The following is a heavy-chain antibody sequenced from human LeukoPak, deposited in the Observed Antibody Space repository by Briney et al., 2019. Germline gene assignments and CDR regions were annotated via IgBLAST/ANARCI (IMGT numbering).Heavy chain of an antibody. V-gene: IGHV3-9*03. CDR3: AKGNLRYSSAQRGAFDI. J-gene: IGHJ3*02. CDR1: GFTFDDYA. CDR2: ISWNSGSI. Sequence: SLKISCAASGFTFDDYAMHWVRQAPGKGLEWVSGISWNSGSIGYADSVKGRFTISRDNAKNSLYLQMNSLRAEDMALYYCAKGNLRYSSAQRGAFDIWGQGTMVTVSS. D-gene: IGHD6-19*01.